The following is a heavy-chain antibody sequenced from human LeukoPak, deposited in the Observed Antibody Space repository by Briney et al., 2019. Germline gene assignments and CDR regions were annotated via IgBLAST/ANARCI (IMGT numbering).Heavy chain of an antibody. CDR1: GCIFSSYS. V-gene: IGHV3-48*02. CDR3: TTVYDSSGYRFDP. Sequence: GGSLRLSCAASGCIFSSYSMNWVRQAPGKGLEWVSHISSSSNIIHYADSVKGRFTISRDDAKNSLYLQMNSLRDEDSAVYYCTTVYDSSGYRFDPWGQGTLVTVSS. D-gene: IGHD3-22*01. CDR2: ISSSSNII. J-gene: IGHJ5*02.